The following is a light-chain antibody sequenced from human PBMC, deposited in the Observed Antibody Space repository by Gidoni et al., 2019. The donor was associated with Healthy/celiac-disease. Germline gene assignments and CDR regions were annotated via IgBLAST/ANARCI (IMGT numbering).Light chain of an antibody. J-gene: IGLJ1*01. V-gene: IGLV3-1*01. Sequence: SDELTQPPSVSVSPGQTASITCSGDKLGDTYACWYQQKPGQSPVLVIYQDSKRPSGIPERFSGSNSGNTATLTISGTQAIDEADYYCQAWDSSTPYVFGTGTKITVL. CDR1: KLGDTY. CDR2: QDS. CDR3: QAWDSSTPYV.